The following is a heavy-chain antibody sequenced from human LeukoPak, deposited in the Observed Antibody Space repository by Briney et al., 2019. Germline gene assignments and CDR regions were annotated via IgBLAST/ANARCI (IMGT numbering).Heavy chain of an antibody. V-gene: IGHV4-59*08. J-gene: IGHJ4*02. CDR1: GGSISSYY. CDR3: AASKEVAATPVDY. Sequence: SETLSLTCTVSGGSISSYYWSWIRQPPGKGLEWIGYIYYSGSTNYNPSLKSRVTIPVDTSKNQFSLKLSSVTAADTAVYYCAASKEVAATPVDYWGQGTLVTVSS. D-gene: IGHD2-15*01. CDR2: IYYSGST.